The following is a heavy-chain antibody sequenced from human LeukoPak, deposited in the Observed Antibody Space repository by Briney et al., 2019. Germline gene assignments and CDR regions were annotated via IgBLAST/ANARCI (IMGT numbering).Heavy chain of an antibody. CDR1: GGSISNYY. V-gene: IGHV4-59*04. CDR3: ARRKTGTMEDY. J-gene: IGHJ4*02. CDR2: TSYSGST. D-gene: IGHD1-7*01. Sequence: SETLSLTCTVSGGSISNYYWSWIRQSPGRGLEWIGTTSYSGSTYYNPSLRSRVTISVDTSKNQFSLKLSSVTAADTAVYYCARRKTGTMEDYWGQGTLVTVSS.